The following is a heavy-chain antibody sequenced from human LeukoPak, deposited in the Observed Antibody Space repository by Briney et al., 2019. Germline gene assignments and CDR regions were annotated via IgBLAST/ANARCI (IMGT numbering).Heavy chain of an antibody. J-gene: IGHJ6*02. CDR3: ASGLGFCSGSDCTNLVKDYYYGMNV. CDR2: ITPIVDIA. Sequence: EASVKVSCKASGYTFTSYGISWVRQAPGQGLEWMGRITPIVDIATYIQKFQGRVTITANKFTSTAYMELSSLTSEDTAVYYCASGLGFCSGSDCTNLVKDYYYGMNVWGQGTTVTVSS. D-gene: IGHD2-15*01. CDR1: GYTFTSYG. V-gene: IGHV1-69*04.